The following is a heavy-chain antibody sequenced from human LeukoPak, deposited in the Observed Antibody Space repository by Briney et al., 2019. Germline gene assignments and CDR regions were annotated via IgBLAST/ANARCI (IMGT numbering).Heavy chain of an antibody. CDR3: SKGDDRYGFDY. CDR2: ITWDGQNI. Sequence: QSGGSLRLSCAASGFTFEDFTMHWVRQAPGKALEWVSLITWDGQNIEYQDSVKGRFTISRDNSENSLYLQIKSLKTEDTALYFCSKGDDRYGFDYWGQGTLVTVSS. CDR1: GFTFEDFT. J-gene: IGHJ4*02. V-gene: IGHV3-43*01. D-gene: IGHD5-18*01.